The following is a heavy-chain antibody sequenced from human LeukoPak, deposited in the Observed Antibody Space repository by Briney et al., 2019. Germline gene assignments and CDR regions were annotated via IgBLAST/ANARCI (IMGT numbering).Heavy chain of an antibody. Sequence: GGSLRLSCAASGFTFSSYWMHWVRHAPGKGLVWVSRINSDGRSTSYAASVKGRFTISRDNAKNTLYLQMNSLRAEDTAVYYCARGGWYKSGLDYWGQGTLVTVSS. CDR3: ARGGWYKSGLDY. J-gene: IGHJ4*02. CDR1: GFTFSSYW. V-gene: IGHV3-74*01. CDR2: INSDGRST. D-gene: IGHD6-19*01.